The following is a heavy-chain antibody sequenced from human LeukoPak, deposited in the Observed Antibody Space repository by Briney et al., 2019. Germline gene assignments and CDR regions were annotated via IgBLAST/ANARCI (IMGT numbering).Heavy chain of an antibody. J-gene: IGHJ3*01. CDR1: GFSFSTAG. CDR3: AKETTFAYYGTFEY. CDR2: IRFDGTNI. Sequence: GGSLRLSCLGSGFSFSTAGIHWVRLPPGKGLEWVTHIRFDGTNIHYLDSVKGRFTVSRDNSKNTVYLQMNNVRPEDTALYYCAKETTFAYYGTFEYWGRGAMVTVSS. V-gene: IGHV3-30*02. D-gene: IGHD2-21*01.